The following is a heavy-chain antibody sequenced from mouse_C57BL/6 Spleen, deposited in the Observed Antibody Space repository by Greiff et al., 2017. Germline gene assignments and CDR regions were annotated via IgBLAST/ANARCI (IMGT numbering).Heavy chain of an antibody. CDR1: GFSLSTFGMG. J-gene: IGHJ3*01. D-gene: IGHD2-2*01. CDR3: ARIEDYGYDVGAGAWFAY. CDR2: IWWDDAK. V-gene: IGHV8-8*01. Sequence: QVTLKVSGPGILQPSQTLSLTCSFSGFSLSTFGMGVGWIRQPSGKGLEWLAHIWWDDAKYYNPAMKSRLTISKDTSKNQVFLKIANVDTADTATYYCARIEDYGYDVGAGAWFAYWGQGTLVTVSA.